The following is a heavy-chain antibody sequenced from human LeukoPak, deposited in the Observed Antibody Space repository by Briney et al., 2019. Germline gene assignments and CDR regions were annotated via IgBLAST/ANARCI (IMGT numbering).Heavy chain of an antibody. D-gene: IGHD2-15*01. V-gene: IGHV3-23*01. Sequence: GGSLRLSCAASGFAFSTYTMSWVRQAPGKGLEWVSSICGTGGSTYYADSVKGRFTISRDNSKNTLYLQMNSLRAEDTAVYYCAKGQGGSCYSGFGYWGQGTLVTVSS. CDR2: ICGTGGST. CDR3: AKGQGGSCYSGFGY. CDR1: GFAFSTYT. J-gene: IGHJ4*02.